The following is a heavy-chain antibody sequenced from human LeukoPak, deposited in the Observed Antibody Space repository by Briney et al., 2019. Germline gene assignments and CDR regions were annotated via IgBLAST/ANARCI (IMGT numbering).Heavy chain of an antibody. J-gene: IGHJ4*02. D-gene: IGHD3/OR15-3a*01. Sequence: GRSLRLSCAASGFTFSSYAMHWVRQAPGKGLEWVAVISYDGSNKYYADPVKGRFTISRDNSKNTLYLQMNSLRAEDTAVYYCARDRGGGLEMYYFDYWGQGTLVTVSS. CDR1: GFTFSSYA. CDR2: ISYDGSNK. CDR3: ARDRGGGLEMYYFDY. V-gene: IGHV3-30-3*01.